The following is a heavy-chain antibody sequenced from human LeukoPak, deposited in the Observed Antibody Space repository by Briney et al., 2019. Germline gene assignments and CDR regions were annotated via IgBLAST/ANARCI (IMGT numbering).Heavy chain of an antibody. CDR2: INPNSGGT. D-gene: IGHD3-10*01. V-gene: IGHV1-2*02. CDR1: GYTFTGYY. Sequence: EASVKVSRKASGYTFTGYYMHWVRQAPGQGLEWMGWINPNSGGTNYAQKFQGRVTMTRDTSISTAYMELSRLRSDDTAVYYCARDWATMVRGRSYYYYYYMDVWGKGTTVTISS. J-gene: IGHJ6*03. CDR3: ARDWATMVRGRSYYYYYYMDV.